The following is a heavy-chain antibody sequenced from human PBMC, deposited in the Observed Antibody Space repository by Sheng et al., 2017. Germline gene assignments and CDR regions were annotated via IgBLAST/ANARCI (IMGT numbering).Heavy chain of an antibody. V-gene: IGHV1-69*02. CDR3: AISLGELSAPFDY. CDR2: IIPILGIA. Sequence: QVQLVQSGAEVKKPGSSVKVSCKASGGTFSSYTISWVRQAPGQGLEWMGRIIPILGIANYAQKFQGRVTITADKSTSTAYMELSSLRSEDTAVYYCAISLGELSAPFDYWGQGTLVTVSS. D-gene: IGHD3-16*02. J-gene: IGHJ4*02. CDR1: GGTFSSYT.